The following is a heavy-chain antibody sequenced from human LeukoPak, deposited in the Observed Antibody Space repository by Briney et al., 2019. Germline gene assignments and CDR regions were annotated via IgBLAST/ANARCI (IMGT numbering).Heavy chain of an antibody. CDR2: ISGSGGST. D-gene: IGHD3-10*01. Sequence: PGGSLRLSCAASGFTFRRYAMSWVRQAPGKGLEWVSAISGSGGSTYYADSVKGLFTISRDNSKNTLYLQMNSLRAEDTAVYYCANYGGVITKDAFDIWGQGTMVTVSS. CDR3: ANYGGVITKDAFDI. V-gene: IGHV3-23*01. CDR1: GFTFRRYA. J-gene: IGHJ3*02.